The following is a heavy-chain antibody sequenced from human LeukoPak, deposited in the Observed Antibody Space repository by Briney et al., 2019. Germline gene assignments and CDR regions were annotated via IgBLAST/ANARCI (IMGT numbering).Heavy chain of an antibody. J-gene: IGHJ6*03. CDR3: ARVKGDCSGGSCPALYYYYYMDV. D-gene: IGHD2-15*01. Sequence: PSETLSLTCTVAGDSISSGNYYWSWIRQPAGKGLEWIGRIYTSGSTNYNPSLKSRVTISVDTSKNQFSLKLSSVTAADTAVYYCARVKGDCSGGSCPALYYYYYMDVWGKGTTVTISS. CDR2: IYTSGST. CDR1: GDSISSGNYY. V-gene: IGHV4-61*02.